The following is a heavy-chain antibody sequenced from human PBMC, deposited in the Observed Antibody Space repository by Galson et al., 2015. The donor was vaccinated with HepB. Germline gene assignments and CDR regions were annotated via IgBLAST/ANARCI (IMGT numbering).Heavy chain of an antibody. D-gene: IGHD4-17*01. V-gene: IGHV7-4-1*02. J-gene: IGHJ4*02. CDR2: INTNTGNP. Sequence: SVKVSCKASGYTFNSYAMNWVRQAPGQGLEWMGWINTNTGNPTYAQGFTGRFVFSLDTFVNTAYLQISSLKAEDTAVYYCAREFFGVTTADRDYWGQGTLVTVSS. CDR1: GYTFNSYA. CDR3: AREFFGVTTADRDY.